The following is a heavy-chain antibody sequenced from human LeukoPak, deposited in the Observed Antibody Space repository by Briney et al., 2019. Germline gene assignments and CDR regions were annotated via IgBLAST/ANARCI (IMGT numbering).Heavy chain of an antibody. CDR3: ANLGQDCSSTSCYEANWFDP. CDR1: GYTFTSYG. D-gene: IGHD2-2*01. Sequence: GASVKVSCKASGYTFTSYGISWVRQAPGQGLEWMEWISAYNGNTNYAQKLQGRVTMTTDTSTSTAYMELRSLRSDDTAVYYCANLGQDCSSTSCYEANWFDPWGQGTLVTVSS. CDR2: ISAYNGNT. J-gene: IGHJ5*02. V-gene: IGHV1-18*01.